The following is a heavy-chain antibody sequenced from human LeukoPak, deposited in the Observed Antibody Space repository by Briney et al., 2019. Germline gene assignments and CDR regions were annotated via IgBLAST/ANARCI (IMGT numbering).Heavy chain of an antibody. D-gene: IGHD5-12*01. CDR2: ISSGST. CDR1: GFSISNSA. CDR3: AKGAYDYIEMGYFDY. Sequence: GGSLRLSCAASGFSISNSAMSWVRQAPGKGLEWVSLISSGSTFYADSVKGRFTISRDNSRNTLFLQMNSLRAEDTAVYYCAKGAYDYIEMGYFDYWGQGTLVTVSS. J-gene: IGHJ4*02. V-gene: IGHV3-23*01.